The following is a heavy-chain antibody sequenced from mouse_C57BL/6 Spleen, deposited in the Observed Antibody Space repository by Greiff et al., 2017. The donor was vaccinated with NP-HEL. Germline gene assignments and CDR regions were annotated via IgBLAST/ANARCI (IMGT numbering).Heavy chain of an antibody. V-gene: IGHV5-16*01. Sequence: EVKLMESEGGLVQPGSSMKLSCTASGFTFSDYYMAWVRQVPEKGLEWVANINYDGSSTYYLDSLKSRFIISRDNAKNILYLQMSSLKSEDTATYYCARYLLYYGNPYYAMDYWGKGTSVTVSS. J-gene: IGHJ4*01. CDR1: GFTFSDYY. D-gene: IGHD2-1*01. CDR3: ARYLLYYGNPYYAMDY. CDR2: INYDGSST.